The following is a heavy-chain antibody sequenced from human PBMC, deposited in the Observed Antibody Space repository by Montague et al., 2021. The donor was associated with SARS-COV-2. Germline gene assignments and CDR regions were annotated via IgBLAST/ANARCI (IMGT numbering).Heavy chain of an antibody. J-gene: IGHJ4*02. CDR2: IYYTGTT. D-gene: IGHD2/OR15-2a*01. Sequence: SETLSLTCSVSGDSITTYYWSWIRQSPGRGLERIGHIYYTGTTNYNPSLKSRVTISVDTSRRKFSLKLKSVTAAGTAVSYCARAQTTYFIANCLNYFDNWGQGALVTVSS. CDR1: GDSITTYY. V-gene: IGHV4-59*01. CDR3: ARAQTTYFIANCLNYFDN.